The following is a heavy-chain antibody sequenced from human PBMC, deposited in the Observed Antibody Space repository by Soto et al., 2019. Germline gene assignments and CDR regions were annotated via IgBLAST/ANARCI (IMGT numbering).Heavy chain of an antibody. V-gene: IGHV3-30-3*01. J-gene: IGHJ6*02. CDR3: ARGPEIPTYTPDIVVVVAGDYYGMDV. CDR2: ISYDGSNK. Sequence: HPGGSLRLSCAASGFTFSSYAMHWVRQAPGKGLEWVAVISYDGSNKYYADSVKGRFTISRDNSKNTLYLQMNSLRAEDTAVYYCARGPEIPTYTPDIVVVVAGDYYGMDVWGQGTTVTVSS. D-gene: IGHD2-15*01. CDR1: GFTFSSYA.